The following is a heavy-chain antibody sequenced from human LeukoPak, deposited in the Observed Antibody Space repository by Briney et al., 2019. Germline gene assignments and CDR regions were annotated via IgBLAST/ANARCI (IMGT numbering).Heavy chain of an antibody. CDR1: GFTFSGSA. Sequence: GGSLRLSCAASGFTFSGSAMHWVRQASGKGLEWVGRIRSKANSYATAYAASVKGRFTISRDDSKNTAYLQMYSLKTEDTAVYYCTRIPGSSSGYYYYYMDVWGKGTTVTVSS. J-gene: IGHJ6*03. CDR2: IRSKANSYAT. D-gene: IGHD6-6*01. CDR3: TRIPGSSSGYYYYYMDV. V-gene: IGHV3-73*01.